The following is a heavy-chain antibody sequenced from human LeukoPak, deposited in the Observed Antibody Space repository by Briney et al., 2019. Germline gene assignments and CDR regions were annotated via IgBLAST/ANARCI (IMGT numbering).Heavy chain of an antibody. CDR3: ARGGALMVYATRIPYFDY. V-gene: IGHV3-30*04. CDR2: ISYDGSNK. J-gene: IGHJ4*02. CDR1: GFTFSSYA. Sequence: GGSLRLSCAASGFTFSSYAMHWVRQAPGKGLEWVAVISYDGSNKYYADSVKGRFTISRDNSKNTLYLQMNSLRAEDTAVYYCARGGALMVYATRIPYFDYWGQGTLVTVSS. D-gene: IGHD2-8*01.